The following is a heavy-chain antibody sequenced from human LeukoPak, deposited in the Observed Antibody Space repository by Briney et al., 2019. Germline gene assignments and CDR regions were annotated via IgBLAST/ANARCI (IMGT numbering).Heavy chain of an antibody. J-gene: IGHJ3*02. D-gene: IGHD3-22*01. CDR3: ARGESYYDSSGPPYGI. Sequence: VRXAPXQXXXXXXWMNPNIGNTVYAQKFQGRVTITRNTSISTAYMELSSLRSEDTAVYYCARGESYYDSSGPPYGIWGQGTMVTVSS. V-gene: IGHV1-8*03. CDR2: MNPNIGNT.